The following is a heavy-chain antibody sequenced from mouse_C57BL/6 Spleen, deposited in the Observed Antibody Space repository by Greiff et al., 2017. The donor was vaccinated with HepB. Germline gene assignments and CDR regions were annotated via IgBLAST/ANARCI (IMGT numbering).Heavy chain of an antibody. Sequence: VQLQQPGTELVKPGASVKLSCKASGYTFTSYWMHWVKQRPGQGLEWIGNINPSNGGTNYNEKFKSKATLTVDKSSSTAYMQLSSLTSEDSAVYYCARGGYYGNYFYYAMDYWGQGTSVTVSS. CDR3: ARGGYYGNYFYYAMDY. D-gene: IGHD2-1*01. V-gene: IGHV1-53*01. CDR1: GYTFTSYW. CDR2: INPSNGGT. J-gene: IGHJ4*01.